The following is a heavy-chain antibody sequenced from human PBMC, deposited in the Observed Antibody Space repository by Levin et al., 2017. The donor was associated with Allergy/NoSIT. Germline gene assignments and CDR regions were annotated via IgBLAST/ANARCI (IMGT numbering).Heavy chain of an antibody. CDR2: ISYDGSNK. CDR1: GFTFSSYG. CDR3: AKALMFRYYYGMDV. J-gene: IGHJ6*02. Sequence: PGGSLRLSCAASGFTFSSYGMHWVRQAPGKGLEWVAVISYDGSNKYYADSVKGRFTISRDNSKNTLYLQMNSLRAEDTAVYYCAKALMFRYYYGMDVWGQGTTVTVSS. V-gene: IGHV3-30*18. D-gene: IGHD2-8*01.